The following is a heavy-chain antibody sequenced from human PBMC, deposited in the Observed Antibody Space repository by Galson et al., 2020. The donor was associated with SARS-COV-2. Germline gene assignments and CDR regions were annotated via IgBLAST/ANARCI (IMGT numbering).Heavy chain of an antibody. J-gene: IGHJ4*02. V-gene: IGHV4-31*03. CDR1: GGSISSGGYY. CDR3: ARVTYSSSAGLDY. D-gene: IGHD6-13*01. CDR2: IYYSGST. Sequence: SETLSLTCTVSGGSISSGGYYWSWIRQYPGKGLEWIGYIYYSGSTYYNPSLKSRVTISVDTSKNQFSLKLSSVTAADTAVYYCARVTYSSSAGLDYWGQGTLVTVSS.